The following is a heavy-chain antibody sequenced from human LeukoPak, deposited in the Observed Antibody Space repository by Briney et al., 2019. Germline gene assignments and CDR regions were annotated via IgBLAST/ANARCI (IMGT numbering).Heavy chain of an antibody. CDR1: GFTFSGYW. Sequence: GGSLRLSCAASGFTFSGYWMHWVRQAPGKGLEWVSCINTDGTSPTYADSVKGRFTISRDNAKNSLYLQMNSLRAEDTAMYYCARERSWSRDYWGQGTLVTVSS. D-gene: IGHD2-8*01. J-gene: IGHJ4*02. CDR3: ARERSWSRDY. CDR2: INTDGTSP. V-gene: IGHV3-74*01.